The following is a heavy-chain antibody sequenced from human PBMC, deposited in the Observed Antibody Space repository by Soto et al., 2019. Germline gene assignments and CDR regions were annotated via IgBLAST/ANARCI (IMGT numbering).Heavy chain of an antibody. CDR3: VMVDNYVTPTPQDV. J-gene: IGHJ6*02. CDR1: GYIFVNYG. V-gene: IGHV1-18*01. D-gene: IGHD3-16*01. Sequence: QVQLVQSGDEVKKPGASVKVSCKASGYIFVNYGIAWVRQAPGQGLEWMGWISPYTGNTHSASKVQGRLTMTTDTSTSKAYMDLGGLTSDDTAVYYCVMVDNYVTPTPQDVWGQGTTVTVSS. CDR2: ISPYTGNT.